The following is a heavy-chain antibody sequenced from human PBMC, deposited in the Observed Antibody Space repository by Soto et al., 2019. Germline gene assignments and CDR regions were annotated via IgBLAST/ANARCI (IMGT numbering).Heavy chain of an antibody. J-gene: IGHJ6*02. Sequence: QVQLQESGPGLVKPSETLSLTCTVSNGSVSSGNDYWSWIRQPPGKGLEWIGYIYYSGSTNYNPYLKSRVTISVDTSKNHFSLKLSSVTAADTAVYYCARGEVTLVRGLITHYYYYGMDVWGQGTTVTVSS. CDR1: NGSVSSGNDY. V-gene: IGHV4-61*03. D-gene: IGHD3-10*01. CDR2: IYYSGST. CDR3: ARGEVTLVRGLITHYYYYGMDV.